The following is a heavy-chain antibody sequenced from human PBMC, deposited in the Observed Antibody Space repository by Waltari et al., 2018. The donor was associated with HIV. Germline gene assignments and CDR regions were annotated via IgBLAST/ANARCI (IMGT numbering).Heavy chain of an antibody. CDR1: GFHVSRSQ. CDR3: GRMMVRGVMMTGVDV. J-gene: IGHJ6*02. V-gene: IGHV3-53*02. CDR2: IYSVGTR. D-gene: IGHD3-10*01. Sequence: EVQLVETGGGLIQPGGSVRLSCVASGFHVSRSQLSWFRQAPGKGPEWVSVIYSVGTRYYTDSVKGRFTISRDESKNTVNLQLNSLRAEDTAVYYCGRMMVRGVMMTGVDVWGQGTTVIVSS.